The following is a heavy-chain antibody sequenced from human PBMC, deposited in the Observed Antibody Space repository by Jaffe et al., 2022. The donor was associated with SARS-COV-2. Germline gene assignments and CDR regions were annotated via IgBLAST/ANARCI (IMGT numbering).Heavy chain of an antibody. V-gene: IGHV3-30-3*01. D-gene: IGHD3-22*01. CDR1: GFTFSSYA. CDR2: ISYDGSNK. CDR3: ARDDVAYYYDSSGYYYSSDGMDV. J-gene: IGHJ6*02. Sequence: QVQLVESGGGVVQPGRSLRLSCAASGFTFSSYAMHWVRQAPGKGLEWVAVISYDGSNKYYADSVKGRFTISRDNSKNTLYLQMNSLRAEDTAVYYCARDDVAYYYDSSGYYYSSDGMDVWGQGTTVTVSS.